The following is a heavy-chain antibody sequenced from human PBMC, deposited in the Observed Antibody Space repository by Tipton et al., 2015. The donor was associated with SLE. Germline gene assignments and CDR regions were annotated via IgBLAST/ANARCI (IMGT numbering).Heavy chain of an antibody. D-gene: IGHD6-19*01. CDR2: IYRSGST. Sequence: LRLSCVVSGGSISSSGYSWTWLRQPPGKGLEWIGYIYRSGSTYYNPSLKSRVIISIDRSKNHFSLSLTSVTAADTAVYYCARDRGGSSGWHKDYFFYAMDVWGPGATVTVSS. CDR1: GGSISSSGYS. J-gene: IGHJ6*02. V-gene: IGHV4-30-2*01. CDR3: ARDRGGSSGWHKDYFFYAMDV.